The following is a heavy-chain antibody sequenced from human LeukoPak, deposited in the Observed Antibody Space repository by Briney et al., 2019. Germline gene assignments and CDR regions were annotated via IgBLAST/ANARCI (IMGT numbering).Heavy chain of an antibody. CDR2: INPNTGGT. CDR3: ARGGDSMYYDFWTGNYYGMDV. CDR1: GYTFTGYN. Sequence: ASLKVSCKASGYTFTGYNMHWVRQPPGQGLEWMGWINPNTGGTNYAQKFQGRVTMTRDTSSSTAYMELGRLRSDDTAVYYCARGGDSMYYDFWTGNYYGMDVWGQGTTVTVSS. D-gene: IGHD3-3*01. V-gene: IGHV1-2*02. J-gene: IGHJ6*02.